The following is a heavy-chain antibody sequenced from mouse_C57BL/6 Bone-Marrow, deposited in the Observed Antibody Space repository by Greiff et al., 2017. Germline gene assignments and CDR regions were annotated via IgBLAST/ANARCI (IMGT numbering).Heavy chain of an antibody. J-gene: IGHJ2*01. CDR3: ARRSMVTTHYFDY. D-gene: IGHD2-2*01. CDR1: GYTFTSYW. V-gene: IGHV1-64*01. Sequence: QVQLQQPGAELVKPGASVKLSCKASGYTFTSYWMHWVKQRPGQGLEWIGMIHPNSGSTNYNEKFKSKATLTVDKSSSTAYMQLSSLTSEDSAVYNCARRSMVTTHYFDYWGQGTTLTVSS. CDR2: IHPNSGST.